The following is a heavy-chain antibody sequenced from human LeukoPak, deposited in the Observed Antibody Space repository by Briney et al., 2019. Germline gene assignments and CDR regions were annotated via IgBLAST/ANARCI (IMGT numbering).Heavy chain of an antibody. V-gene: IGHV4-59*11. CDR1: GGSISSHY. J-gene: IGHJ5*02. Sequence: PSETLSLTCTVSGGSISSHYWSWVRQPPGKGLEWIGYIYYSGSTNYNPSLKNRVTISVDTSKNQFSLKLSSVTAADTAVYYCARGRITMVRGVIIIRRVGWFDPWGQGTLVTVSS. CDR3: ARGRITMVRGVIIIRRVGWFDP. CDR2: IYYSGST. D-gene: IGHD3-10*01.